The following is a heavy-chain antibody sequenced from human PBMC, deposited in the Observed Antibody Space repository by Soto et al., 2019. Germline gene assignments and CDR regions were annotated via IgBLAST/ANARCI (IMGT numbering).Heavy chain of an antibody. CDR2: IYYSGST. V-gene: IGHV4-59*01. J-gene: IGHJ5*02. D-gene: IGHD2-15*01. CDR3: ASGGRGCIGGNCRPNWFDP. Sequence: SETLSLTCTVSGGSISSYYWTWIRQPPGKGLEWIGDIYYSGSTNYNPSLKSRVTISVDTSKKQFSLKLSSVTAADTAMYYCASGGRGCIGGNCRPNWFDPWGQRTLVTVSS. CDR1: GGSISSYY.